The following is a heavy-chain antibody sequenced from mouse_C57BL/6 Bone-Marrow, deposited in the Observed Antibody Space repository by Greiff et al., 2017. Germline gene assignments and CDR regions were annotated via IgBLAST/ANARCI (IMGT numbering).Heavy chain of an antibody. CDR3: ARKLCYYINRFDY. D-gene: IGHD2-5*01. V-gene: IGHV1-81*01. CDR2: IYPRSGTT. J-gene: IGHJ2*01. Sequence: VQLQQSGAELARPGASVKLSCKASGYTFPSYGISWVKQRTGQGLEWIGEIYPRSGTTYYNEKLKGKATLTADKSSSPAYMELRSLTSEDSAVYFCARKLCYYINRFDYWGQGTTLTVSS. CDR1: GYTFPSYG.